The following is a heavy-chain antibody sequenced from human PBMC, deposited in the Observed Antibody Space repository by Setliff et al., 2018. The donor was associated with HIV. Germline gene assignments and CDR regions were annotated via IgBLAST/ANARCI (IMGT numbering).Heavy chain of an antibody. Sequence: PSETLSLTCAVSGDSMSGYYWSWIRQSPGKKLEWIGYIHTSGSTNYNPSRKSRVTISLDTSNDRFSLRLSSVTAADTAVYYCARDDRCSGDTCYYYWGQGALVTVSS. D-gene: IGHD2-15*01. CDR2: IHTSGST. CDR3: ARDDRCSGDTCYYY. CDR1: GDSMSGYY. V-gene: IGHV4-4*08. J-gene: IGHJ4*02.